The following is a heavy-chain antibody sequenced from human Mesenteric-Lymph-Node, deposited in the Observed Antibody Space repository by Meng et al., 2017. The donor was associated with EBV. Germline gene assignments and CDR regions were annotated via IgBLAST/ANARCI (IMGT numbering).Heavy chain of an antibody. V-gene: IGHV1-69*01. Sequence: QAQLVQSGAEVKKPGSLGKGSCKAAGGTLSSYAFRWVRQAPGQGLEWMAGIIPMFGTANYAQKFQGRVTITADESTSTAYMELSSLRSEDTAVYYCARVVSSGWFFDYWGQGTLVTASS. CDR2: IIPMFGTA. CDR1: GGTLSSYA. CDR3: ARVVSSGWFFDY. J-gene: IGHJ4*02. D-gene: IGHD6-19*01.